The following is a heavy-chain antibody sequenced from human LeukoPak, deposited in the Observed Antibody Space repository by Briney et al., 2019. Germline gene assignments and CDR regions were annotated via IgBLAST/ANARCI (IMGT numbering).Heavy chain of an antibody. V-gene: IGHV3-48*01. CDR2: ISSSSSTI. CDR1: GFTFSSYS. Sequence: GGSLRLSCAASGFTFSSYSMNWVRQAPGKGLEWVSYISSSSSTIYYADSVKGRFTISRDNAKNSLYLQMNSLRAEDTAVYYCARAPAAAGYGYFDYWGQGTLVTVSS. J-gene: IGHJ4*02. D-gene: IGHD6-13*01. CDR3: ARAPAAAGYGYFDY.